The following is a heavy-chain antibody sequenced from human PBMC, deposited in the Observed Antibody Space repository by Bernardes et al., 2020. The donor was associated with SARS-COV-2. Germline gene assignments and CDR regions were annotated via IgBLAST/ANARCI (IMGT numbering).Heavy chain of an antibody. D-gene: IGHD6-19*01. Sequence: GFLRLSCASSGFTFSTSGMTWVRQAPGKGLEWVSTITYDGHSTYADSMKGRFTISRDNAKKSLYLQMKSLRDEDTAVYYCARDGSGWSRDLWGQGTLVTVSS. V-gene: IGHV3-21*01. J-gene: IGHJ5*02. CDR1: GFTFSTSG. CDR3: ARDGSGWSRDL. CDR2: ITYDGHST.